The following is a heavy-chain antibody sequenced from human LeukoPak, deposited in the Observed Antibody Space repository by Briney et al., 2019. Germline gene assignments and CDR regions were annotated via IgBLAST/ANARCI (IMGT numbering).Heavy chain of an antibody. CDR3: GSVPTPPYYYYYMDV. CDR1: GGSISSSSYY. D-gene: IGHD2-15*01. CDR2: IYYSGST. V-gene: IGHV4-39*07. Sequence: SETLPLTCTVSGGSISSSSYYWGWIRQPPGKGLEWIGSIYYSGSTNYNPSLKSRVTISLDTSKNQFSLRLRSVTAADTAVYYCGSVPTPPYYYYYMDVWGTGTTVTVSS. J-gene: IGHJ6*03.